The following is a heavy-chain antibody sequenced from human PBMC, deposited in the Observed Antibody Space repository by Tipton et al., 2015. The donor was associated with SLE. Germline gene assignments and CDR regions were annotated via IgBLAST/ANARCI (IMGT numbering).Heavy chain of an antibody. J-gene: IGHJ4*02. CDR1: GGSITAYF. CDR3: ARRVRYYFDY. V-gene: IGHV4-4*09. CDR2: IYTSGST. Sequence: TLSLTCTVSGGSITAYFWSWIRQPPGKGLEWIGYIYTSGSTNYNPSLKSRVTISVDTSKNQFSLKLNSVTAADTAVYYCARRVRYYFDYWGQETLVTVSS.